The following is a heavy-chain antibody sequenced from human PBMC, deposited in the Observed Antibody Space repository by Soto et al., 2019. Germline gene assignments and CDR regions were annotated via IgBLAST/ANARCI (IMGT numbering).Heavy chain of an antibody. V-gene: IGHV3-64D*06. J-gene: IGHJ6*02. CDR1: GFTFSSYS. CDR3: VTSRSGTTTLDYYYGMDV. D-gene: IGHD1-7*01. Sequence: PGGSLRLSCSASGFTFSSYSMHWVRQAPGKGLEYVSAISSNGGSTYYADSVKGRFTISRDNSKNTLYIQMSSLRAEVTAVYYCVTSRSGTTTLDYYYGMDVWGQGTTVTVSS. CDR2: ISSNGGST.